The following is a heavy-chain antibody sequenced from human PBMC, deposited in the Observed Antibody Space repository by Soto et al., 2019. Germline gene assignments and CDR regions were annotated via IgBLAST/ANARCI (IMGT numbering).Heavy chain of an antibody. D-gene: IGHD3-22*01. CDR1: GYTFTSYA. Sequence: ASVKVSCKASGYTFTSYAMHWVRQAPGQRLEWMGWINAGNGNTKYSQKFQGRVTITRDTSASTAYMELSSLRSEDTAVYYCARMYYYDSSGYYFPLYFDYWGQGTLLTVSS. CDR3: ARMYYYDSSGYYFPLYFDY. CDR2: INAGNGNT. V-gene: IGHV1-3*01. J-gene: IGHJ4*02.